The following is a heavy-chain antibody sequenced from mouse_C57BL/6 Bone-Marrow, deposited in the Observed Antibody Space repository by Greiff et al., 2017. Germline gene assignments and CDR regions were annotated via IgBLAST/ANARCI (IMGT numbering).Heavy chain of an antibody. Sequence: QVQLQQPGAELVKPGASVKMSCKASGYTFTSYWITWVKQRPGQGLEWIGDIYPGSGSTNYNEKFKSKATLTVDTSSSTAYMQLSSLTSEDSAVYYCARNRLGRGSSYPWGQGTTLTVSS. V-gene: IGHV1-55*01. J-gene: IGHJ2*01. D-gene: IGHD1-1*01. CDR2: IYPGSGST. CDR3: ARNRLGRGSSYP. CDR1: GYTFTSYW.